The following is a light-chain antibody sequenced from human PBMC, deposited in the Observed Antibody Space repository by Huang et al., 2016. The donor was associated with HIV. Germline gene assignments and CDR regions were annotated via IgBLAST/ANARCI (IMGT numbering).Light chain of an antibody. V-gene: IGKV4-1*01. Sequence: DIVVNQSPDSLALSLGGRAAINCTASQSVLKTSNNKNCLSWYQLKPGQPPKLLIYWASTRGSGVPDRFSGSGSGTHFTLTIASLQAEDVAVYYCHQYYDTPQTFGQGTKVEVK. CDR2: WAS. CDR3: HQYYDTPQT. J-gene: IGKJ1*01. CDR1: QSVLKTSNNKNC.